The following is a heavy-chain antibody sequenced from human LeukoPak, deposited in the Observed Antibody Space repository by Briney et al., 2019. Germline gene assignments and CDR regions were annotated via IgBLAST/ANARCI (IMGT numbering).Heavy chain of an antibody. D-gene: IGHD4-17*01. CDR1: GFTFSSYA. CDR3: ARAPPDYGDPYFDY. V-gene: IGHV3-30*04. CDR2: ISYDGSNK. Sequence: PGGSLRLSCAASGFTFSSYAMHWVRQAPGKGLEWVAVISYDGSNKYYADSVKGRFTISRDNSKNTLYLQMNSLRAEDTAVYYCARAPPDYGDPYFDYWGQGTLVAVSS. J-gene: IGHJ4*02.